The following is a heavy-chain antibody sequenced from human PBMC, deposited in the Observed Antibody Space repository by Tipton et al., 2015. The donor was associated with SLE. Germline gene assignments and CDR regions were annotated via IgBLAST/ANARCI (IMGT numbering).Heavy chain of an antibody. CDR3: PCSGCPAG. D-gene: IGHD6-19*01. J-gene: IGHJ4*02. V-gene: IGHV3-74*01. CDR1: GFTFSSYW. CDR2: IFSDGSRT. Sequence: GSLRLSCAASGFTFSSYWMHWVRQAPGKGLVWVSRIFSDGSRTTYADSVQGRFTISRDNAKNTLYLHMNSLRAEDTADYYCPCSGCPAGWGQGTLVIVSS.